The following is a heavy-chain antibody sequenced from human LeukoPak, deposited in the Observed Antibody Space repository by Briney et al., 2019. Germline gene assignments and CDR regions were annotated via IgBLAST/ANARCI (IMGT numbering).Heavy chain of an antibody. J-gene: IGHJ4*02. Sequence: PGGSLRLSCAASGFTFSSYAMSWVRQAPGKGLEWVSAISGSGGSTYYADSVKGRFTISRDNSTNTLYLQMNSLRAEDTAVYYCAKVSRGIAVAGAHFFDYWGQGTLVTVSS. D-gene: IGHD6-19*01. CDR2: ISGSGGST. CDR3: AKVSRGIAVAGAHFFDY. CDR1: GFTFSSYA. V-gene: IGHV3-23*01.